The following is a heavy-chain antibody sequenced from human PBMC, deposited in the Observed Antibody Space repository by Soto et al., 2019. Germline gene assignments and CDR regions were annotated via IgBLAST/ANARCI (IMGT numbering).Heavy chain of an antibody. Sequence: ASVEVSCRASGYTFTSYGISWVRRAPGQGLEWMGWISAYNGNTNYAQKLQGRVTMTTDTSTSTAYMELRSLRSDDTAVYYCARNRVYSYGLWFDYWGQGTLVTVSS. D-gene: IGHD5-18*01. CDR3: ARNRVYSYGLWFDY. CDR2: ISAYNGNT. J-gene: IGHJ4*02. CDR1: GYTFTSYG. V-gene: IGHV1-18*04.